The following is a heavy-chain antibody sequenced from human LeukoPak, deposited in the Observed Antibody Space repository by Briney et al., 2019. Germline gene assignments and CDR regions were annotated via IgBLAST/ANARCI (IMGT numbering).Heavy chain of an antibody. D-gene: IGHD1-26*01. CDR2: IKQDGSEK. J-gene: IGHJ4*02. V-gene: IGHV3-7*04. CDR1: GFTFSTSW. Sequence: GGSLRLSCAASGFTFSTSWMSWVRQAPGKGLELVATIKQDGSEKYYVDSVKGRFTISRDDAKISLYLQMNSLRAEDTAVYYCARAAYTGSPTSFDYWGQGTLVTVSS. CDR3: ARAAYTGSPTSFDY.